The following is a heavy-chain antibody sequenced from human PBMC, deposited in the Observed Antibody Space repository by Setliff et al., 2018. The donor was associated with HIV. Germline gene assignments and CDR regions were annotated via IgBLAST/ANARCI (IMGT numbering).Heavy chain of an antibody. J-gene: IGHJ4*02. CDR3: ARVGSYWSTFDY. V-gene: IGHV7-4-1*02. Sequence: GASVKVSCKASGYTLTTYGISWVRQAPGQGLEWMGWINTETGNPMYAQGFTGRFVFSLDTSVSTAYLQINSLKTEDTAMYYCARVGSYWSTFDYWGQGAQVTVSS. CDR2: INTETGNP. D-gene: IGHD1-26*01. CDR1: GYTLTTYG.